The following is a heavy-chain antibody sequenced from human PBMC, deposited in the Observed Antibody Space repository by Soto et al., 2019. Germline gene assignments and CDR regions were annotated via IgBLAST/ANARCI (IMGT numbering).Heavy chain of an antibody. CDR1: GYTFTSYG. CDR2: ISAYNGHT. V-gene: IGHV1-18*01. J-gene: IGHJ4*02. Sequence: QVQLVQSGAEVKKPGASVKVSCKASGYTFTSYGISWVRQDPGQGLEWMGWISAYNGHTNYAQKPQGRVTQTTDTSTSTAYMELRCMRSADTAVYYCASPFYFGDYCDYDLCYWGQGTLVIVSS. D-gene: IGHD4-17*01. CDR3: ASPFYFGDYCDYDLCY.